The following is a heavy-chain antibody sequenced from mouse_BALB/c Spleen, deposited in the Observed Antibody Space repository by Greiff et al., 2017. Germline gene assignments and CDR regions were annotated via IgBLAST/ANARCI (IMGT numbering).Heavy chain of an antibody. V-gene: IGHV14-3*02. CDR3: ARVAQWYFDV. D-gene: IGHD6-1*01. Sequence: VQLQQSGAELVKPGASVKLSCTASGFNIKDTYMHWVKQRPEQGLEWIGRIDPANGNTKYDPKFQGKATITADTSSNTPYLQLSTLTSEDTAVYYCARVAQWYFDVWGAGTTVTVSS. CDR1: GFNIKDTY. CDR2: IDPANGNT. J-gene: IGHJ1*01.